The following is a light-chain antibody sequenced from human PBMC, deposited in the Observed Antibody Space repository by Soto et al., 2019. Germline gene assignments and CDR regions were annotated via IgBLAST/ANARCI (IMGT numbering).Light chain of an antibody. CDR1: SSDVGNYNR. V-gene: IGLV2-18*02. J-gene: IGLJ1*01. CDR3: SSYTSSSTYV. CDR2: EVS. Sequence: QSVLTQAPSVSGSPGQSVTISCTGTSSDVGNYNRVSWYQQPPGTAPKVIIYEVSNRPSGVPDRFSGSKSGNTASLTISGLQAEDEADYYCSSYTSSSTYVFGTGTKLTVL.